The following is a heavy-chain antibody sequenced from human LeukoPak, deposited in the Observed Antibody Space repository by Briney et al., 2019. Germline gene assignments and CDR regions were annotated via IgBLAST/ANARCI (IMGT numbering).Heavy chain of an antibody. CDR2: ITNDGSST. CDR3: AKNYRPGKACYDH. CDR1: GLTFSSHW. D-gene: IGHD1-14*01. J-gene: IGHJ4*02. Sequence: GGSLRLSCAASGLTFSSHWMHWVRQAPGKGLVWVSRITNDGSSTTYADSVKGRFTISRDNAKNMLYLQVNSLRAEDTAVYYCAKNYRPGKACYDHWGQGTLVTVSS. V-gene: IGHV3-74*01.